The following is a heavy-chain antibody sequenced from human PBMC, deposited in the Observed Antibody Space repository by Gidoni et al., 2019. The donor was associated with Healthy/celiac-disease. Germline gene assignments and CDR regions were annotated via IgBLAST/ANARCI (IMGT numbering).Heavy chain of an antibody. J-gene: IGHJ4*02. Sequence: EVQLLESGGGLVQPGGSLRLSCAASGFTFSSYAMGWVRQAPGKGLEWGSAISGSGGSTYYADSVKGRFTISRDNSKNTLYLQMNSLRAEDTAVYYCAKDPIYVDTAMVTDYWGQGTLVTVSS. CDR3: AKDPIYVDTAMVTDY. D-gene: IGHD5-18*01. V-gene: IGHV3-23*01. CDR2: ISGSGGST. CDR1: GFTFSSYA.